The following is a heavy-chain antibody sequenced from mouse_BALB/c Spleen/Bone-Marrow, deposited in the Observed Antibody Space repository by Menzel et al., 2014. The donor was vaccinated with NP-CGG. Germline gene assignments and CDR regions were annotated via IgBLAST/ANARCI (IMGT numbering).Heavy chain of an antibody. J-gene: IGHJ3*01. Sequence: VKVVESGAELAGPGASVKMSCKASGYTFDYYTVQWVKQRPGQGLEWIGYINPSSGYTNYNQKFKDKATLTADKSSSTAYMQLSSLTSEDSAVYYCAREVYGSWFAYWGQGTLVTVSA. D-gene: IGHD2-2*01. CDR2: INPSSGYT. CDR3: AREVYGSWFAY. CDR1: GYTFDYYT. V-gene: IGHV1-4*01.